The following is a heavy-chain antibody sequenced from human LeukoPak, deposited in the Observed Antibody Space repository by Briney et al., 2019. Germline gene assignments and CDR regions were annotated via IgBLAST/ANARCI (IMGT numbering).Heavy chain of an antibody. Sequence: SETLSLTCAVYGGSFSGYYWSWIRQPPGKGLEWIGEINHSGSTNYNPSLKSRVTISVDTSKNQFSLKLSSVTAADTAVYYCARETPDYGSGSYPFDYWGQGTLVTVSS. V-gene: IGHV4-34*01. CDR3: ARETPDYGSGSYPFDY. D-gene: IGHD3-10*01. CDR1: GGSFSGYY. J-gene: IGHJ4*02. CDR2: INHSGST.